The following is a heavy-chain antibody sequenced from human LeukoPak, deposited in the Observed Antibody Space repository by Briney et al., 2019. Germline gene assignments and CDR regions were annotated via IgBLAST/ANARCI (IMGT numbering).Heavy chain of an antibody. J-gene: IGHJ5*01. CDR1: GFTFGTYA. CDR3: AKDGLRGYDFDS. Sequence: SGGSLRLSCATSGFTFGTYAMSWVRQGPGKGREWVGRISNAAGTTNYADSVRGRFTISRDNSQNTLYLQMSSLRVEDTAEYYCAKDGLRGYDFDSWGQGTLVIVSS. V-gene: IGHV3-23*01. D-gene: IGHD5-12*01. CDR2: ISNAAGTT.